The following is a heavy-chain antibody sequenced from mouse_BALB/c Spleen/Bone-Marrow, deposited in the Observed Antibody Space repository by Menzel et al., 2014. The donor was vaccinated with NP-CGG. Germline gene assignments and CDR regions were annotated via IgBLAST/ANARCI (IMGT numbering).Heavy chain of an antibody. CDR3: ARFPMDY. V-gene: IGHV7-3*02. J-gene: IGHJ4*01. Sequence: EVQRVESGGGLVQPGGSLRLSCTTSGFTFTGYYMSWVRQPPGKALEWLAFIRNKAYGYTTEYSASVRGRFTISRDNSQSILYLQMNTLGAEDSATYYCARFPMDYWGQGTSVTVSS. CDR1: GFTFTGYY. CDR2: IRNKAYGYTT.